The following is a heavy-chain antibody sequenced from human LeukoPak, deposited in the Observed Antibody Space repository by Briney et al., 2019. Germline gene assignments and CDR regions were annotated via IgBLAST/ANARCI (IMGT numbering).Heavy chain of an antibody. Sequence: SETLSLTCTVPGGSISSFYFNWIRQPPGKGLEWIGSIYNTGSTNYNPSLKGRVTISVDTSRNQLSLHLKSVTAADTAVYYCARRFGSGHPIDYWGQGTLLTVSS. V-gene: IGHV4-59*01. CDR1: GGSISSFY. D-gene: IGHD3-10*01. J-gene: IGHJ4*02. CDR2: IYNTGST. CDR3: ARRFGSGHPIDY.